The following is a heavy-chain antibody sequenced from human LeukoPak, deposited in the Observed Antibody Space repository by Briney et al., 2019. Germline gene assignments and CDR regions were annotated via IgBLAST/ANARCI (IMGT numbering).Heavy chain of an antibody. CDR1: GFTFDDYA. V-gene: IGHV3-9*01. CDR2: IGWKSGSI. CDR3: AKDRGFYGTGSDLHY. Sequence: PGGSLRLSCAASGFTFDDYAMHWVRQAPGKGLEWVSGIGWKSGSIGYADSVKGRFTISRDNSKNSLFLQMNSLSTEDTALYYCAKDRGFYGTGSDLHYWGQGTLVIVSS. J-gene: IGHJ4*02. D-gene: IGHD3-10*01.